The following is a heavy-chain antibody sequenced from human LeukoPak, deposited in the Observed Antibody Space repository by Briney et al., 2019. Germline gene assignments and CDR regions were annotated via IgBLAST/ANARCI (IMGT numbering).Heavy chain of an antibody. CDR2: IYYSGST. J-gene: IGHJ6*02. CDR1: GGSVSSGSYY. D-gene: IGHD3-10*01. V-gene: IGHV4-61*01. Sequence: SETLSLTCTVSGGSVSSGSYYWSWIRQPPGKGLEWIGYIYYSGSTNYNPSLKSRVTISVDTSKNQFSLKLSSVTAADTAVYYCARGQYYYGSGSYYRQSYYYYGMDVWDQGTTVTVSS. CDR3: ARGQYYYGSGSYYRQSYYYYGMDV.